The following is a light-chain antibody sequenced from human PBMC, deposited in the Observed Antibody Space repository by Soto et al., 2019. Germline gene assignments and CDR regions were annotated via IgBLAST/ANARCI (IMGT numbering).Light chain of an antibody. Sequence: DIVMTQSPLSLPVTPGEPASISCRSSQSLLHSNGYNYLDLYLQKPGQSTQLLVYLGSNRDTGVHDRFSGNGSGTHFKLKNSIVEAQDVGVYYCMQDQQTAITFGQGTRLEI. V-gene: IGKV2-28*01. J-gene: IGKJ5*01. CDR1: QSLLHSNGYNY. CDR2: LGS. CDR3: MQDQQTAIT.